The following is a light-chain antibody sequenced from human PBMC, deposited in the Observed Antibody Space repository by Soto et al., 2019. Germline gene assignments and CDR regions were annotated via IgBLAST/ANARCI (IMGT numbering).Light chain of an antibody. Sequence: EIVLTQSPGTLSLSPGERATLSCRASQSVISNRLAWYQQKPGQAPRLLIYGASTRATGIPDRFSGSGSGTDFTLTISRLEPEDFAVYHCQQYGTSALYTFGQGTKLEIK. CDR2: GAS. CDR1: QSVISNR. CDR3: QQYGTSALYT. J-gene: IGKJ2*01. V-gene: IGKV3-20*01.